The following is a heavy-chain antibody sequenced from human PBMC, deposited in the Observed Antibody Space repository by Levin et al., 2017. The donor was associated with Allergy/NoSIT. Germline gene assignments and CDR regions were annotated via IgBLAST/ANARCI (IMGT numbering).Heavy chain of an antibody. Sequence: GESLKISCTTSEFTFGDYAMSWFRQAPGKGLEWVGFIRSKAYGGTTEYAASVKGRFTISRDDSKSIAYLQMNSLKTEDTAVYYCTRSRFSYGPAAASSDYYYYSMDVWGQGTTVTVSS. CDR3: TRSRFSYGPAAASSDYYYYSMDV. CDR2: IRSKAYGGTT. D-gene: IGHD5-18*01. CDR1: EFTFGDYA. V-gene: IGHV3-49*03. J-gene: IGHJ6*02.